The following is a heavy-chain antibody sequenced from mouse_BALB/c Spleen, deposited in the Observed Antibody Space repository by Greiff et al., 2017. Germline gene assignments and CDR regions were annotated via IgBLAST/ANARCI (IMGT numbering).Heavy chain of an antibody. CDR3: ARRGYSDFDY. CDR2: INPSTGYT. CDR1: GYTFTSYW. V-gene: IGHV1-7*01. D-gene: IGHD2-12*01. J-gene: IGHJ2*01. Sequence: QVQLQQSGAELAKPGASVKMSCKASGYTFTSYWMHWVKQRPGQGLEWIGYINPSTGYTEYNQKFKDKATLTADKSSSTAYMQLSSLTSEDSAVYYCARRGYSDFDYWGQGTTLTVSS.